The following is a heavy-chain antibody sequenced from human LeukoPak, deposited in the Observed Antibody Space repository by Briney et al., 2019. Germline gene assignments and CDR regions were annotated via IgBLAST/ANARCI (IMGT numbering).Heavy chain of an antibody. J-gene: IGHJ4*02. CDR3: ARLYYDSSGSHRPFFDY. Sequence: PSETLSLTCTVSGGSISSYYWSWIRQPPGKGLEWIGYIYTSGSTNYNPSLKSRVTISVDTSKNQFSLKLSSVTAADTAVYYCARLYYDSSGSHRPFFDYWGQGTLVTVSS. CDR2: IYTSGST. V-gene: IGHV4-4*09. CDR1: GGSISSYY. D-gene: IGHD3-22*01.